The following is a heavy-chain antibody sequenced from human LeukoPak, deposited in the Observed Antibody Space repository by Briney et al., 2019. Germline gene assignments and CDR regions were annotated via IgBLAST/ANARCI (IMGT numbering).Heavy chain of an antibody. CDR1: GGSISSYY. CDR2: IYYSGST. Sequence: SETLSLTCTVSGGSISSYYWSWIRQPPGKGLEWIGYIYYSGSTNYNPSLKSRVTISVDTSKNQFSLRLSSVTAADTAVYYCARRFAQWPEDWFDPWGQGTLVTVSS. V-gene: IGHV4-59*08. CDR3: ARRFAQWPEDWFDP. J-gene: IGHJ5*02. D-gene: IGHD6-19*01.